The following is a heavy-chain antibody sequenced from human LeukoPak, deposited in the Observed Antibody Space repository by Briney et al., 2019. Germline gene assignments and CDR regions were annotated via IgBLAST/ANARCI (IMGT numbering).Heavy chain of an antibody. CDR3: ARDRPVMITFGGVIIAAY. V-gene: IGHV1-18*01. D-gene: IGHD3-16*02. CDR1: GYTFTRHG. J-gene: IGHJ4*02. CDR2: VSGYNGNT. Sequence: ASVNVSCKASGYTFTRHGINWFRQAPGQGLEWMGWVSGYNGNTDYAQKFQGRVTMTTDRSTNTVYMELRSLRSDDTAVYYCARDRPVMITFGGVIIAAYWGQGTLVSVSS.